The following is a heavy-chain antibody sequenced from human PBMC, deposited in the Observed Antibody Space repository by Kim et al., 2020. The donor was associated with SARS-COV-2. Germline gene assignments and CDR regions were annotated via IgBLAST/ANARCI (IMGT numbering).Heavy chain of an antibody. CDR1: GFIFSNFW. Sequence: GGSLRLSCAASGFIFSNFWMTWVRQAPGQGLEWVANMKQDGSEKYYVDSVKGRFTISRDNAKNSLYLQMNSLRAEDTAVYYCARYCSGGSCSYWGQGTLVTVSS. CDR2: MKQDGSEK. J-gene: IGHJ4*02. D-gene: IGHD2-15*01. V-gene: IGHV3-7*01. CDR3: ARYCSGGSCSY.